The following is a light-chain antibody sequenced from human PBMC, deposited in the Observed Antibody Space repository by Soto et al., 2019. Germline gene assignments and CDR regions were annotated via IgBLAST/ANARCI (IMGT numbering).Light chain of an antibody. J-gene: IGLJ3*02. Sequence: QPVLTQSPSAPASLGASVKLTCTLSSGHSSDAIAWHQQQPEKGPRYLMKLNSDGSHSKGDGIPDRFSGSSSGAERYLTISSLQSEDEADYYCQTWGTGIWVFGGGTKLTVL. CDR3: QTWGTGIWV. CDR2: LNSDGSH. V-gene: IGLV4-69*01. CDR1: SGHSSDA.